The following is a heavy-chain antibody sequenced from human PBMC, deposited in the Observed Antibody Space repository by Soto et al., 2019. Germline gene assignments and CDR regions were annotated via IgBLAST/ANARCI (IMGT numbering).Heavy chain of an antibody. CDR3: ARDERRGNWNYAYYYGMDV. CDR1: GGSISSGDYY. J-gene: IGHJ6*02. V-gene: IGHV4-30-4*01. CDR2: IYYSGST. D-gene: IGHD1-7*01. Sequence: TLSLTCTVSGGSISSGDYYWSWIRQPPGKGLEWIGYIYYSGSTYYNPSLKSRVTISVDTSKNQLSLKLSSVTAADTAVYYCARDERRGNWNYAYYYGMDVWGQGTTVTVSS.